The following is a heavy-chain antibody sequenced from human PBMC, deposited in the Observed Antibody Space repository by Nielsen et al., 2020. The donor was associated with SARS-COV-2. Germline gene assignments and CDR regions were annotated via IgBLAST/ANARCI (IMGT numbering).Heavy chain of an antibody. Sequence: SETLSLTCGVSGASISSNVWWSWVRQPPGKGLEWIGEISHTGDTNYNPSFASRVSISVATSKTQFSLELTSVTAADTAVYYCANLYKSSREIFDIWGQGTLVTVSS. CDR3: ANLYKSSREIFDI. CDR1: GASISSNVW. D-gene: IGHD3-16*02. V-gene: IGHV4-4*02. J-gene: IGHJ4*02. CDR2: ISHTGDT.